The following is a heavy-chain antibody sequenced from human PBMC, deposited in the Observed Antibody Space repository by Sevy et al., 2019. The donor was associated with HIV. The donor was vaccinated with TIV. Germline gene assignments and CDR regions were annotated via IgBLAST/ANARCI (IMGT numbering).Heavy chain of an antibody. J-gene: IGHJ4*02. V-gene: IGHV1-24*01. D-gene: IGHD3-22*01. CDR1: GYTLTELS. CDR3: ATTKDYYDSSGYPFDY. CDR2: FDPEDGET. Sequence: ASVKVSCKVSGYTLTELSMHWVRQAPGKGLEWMGSFDPEDGETIYQQKFQGRVTLTEDTSTDTAYMELSSLRSEDTAVYYCATTKDYYDSSGYPFDYWGPGTLVTVSS.